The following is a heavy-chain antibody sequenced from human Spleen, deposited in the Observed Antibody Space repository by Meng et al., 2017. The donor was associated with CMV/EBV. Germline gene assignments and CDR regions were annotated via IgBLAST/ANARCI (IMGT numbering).Heavy chain of an antibody. D-gene: IGHD3-10*01. J-gene: IGHJ6*02. CDR1: GFTFSSYS. Sequence: GGSLRLSCAASGFTFSSYSMNWVRQAPGKGLEWVSSISSSSSHKYYADSVKGRFTISRDNAKNSLYLQMKSLRAEDTAVYYCARDKRGSYYYYGMDVWGQGTTVTVSS. V-gene: IGHV3-21*01. CDR2: ISSSSSHK. CDR3: ARDKRGSYYYYGMDV.